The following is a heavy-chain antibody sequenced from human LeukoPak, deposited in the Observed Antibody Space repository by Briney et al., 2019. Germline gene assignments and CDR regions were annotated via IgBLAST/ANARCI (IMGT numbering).Heavy chain of an antibody. CDR1: GFTFSSYA. J-gene: IGHJ4*02. Sequence: PGRSLRLSCAASGFTFSSYAMHWVRQAPGKGLEWVAVISYDGSNKYYADSVKGRFTISRDNSKNTLYLQMNSLRAEDTAVYYCARGDIVVVVAATPPFDYWGQGTLVTVSS. CDR3: ARGDIVVVVAATPPFDY. CDR2: ISYDGSNK. V-gene: IGHV3-30-3*01. D-gene: IGHD2-15*01.